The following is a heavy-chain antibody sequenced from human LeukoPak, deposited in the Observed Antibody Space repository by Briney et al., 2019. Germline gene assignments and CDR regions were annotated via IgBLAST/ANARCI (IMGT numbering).Heavy chain of an antibody. V-gene: IGHV4-59*01. CDR3: ARSSGYAEPDYFDY. CDR1: GGSISSYY. D-gene: IGHD5-12*01. Sequence: PSETLSLTCTVSGGSISSYYWSWIRQPPGKGLEWIGYIYYSGSTNYNPSLKSRVTISVDTSKNQFSLKLSSVTAADTAVYYCARSSGYAEPDYFDYWGQGTLATVSS. J-gene: IGHJ4*02. CDR2: IYYSGST.